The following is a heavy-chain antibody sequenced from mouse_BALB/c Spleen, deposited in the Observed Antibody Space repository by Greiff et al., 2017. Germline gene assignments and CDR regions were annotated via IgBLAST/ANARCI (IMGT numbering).Heavy chain of an antibody. Sequence: LQQPGSELVRPGASVKLSCKASGYTFTSYWMHWVKQRPGQGLEWIGNIYPGSGSTNYDEKFKSKATLTVDTSSSTAYMQLSSLTSEDSAVYYCTREGYYGNRGAMDYWGQGTSVTVSS. CDR2: IYPGSGST. J-gene: IGHJ4*01. CDR1: GYTFTSYW. CDR3: TREGYYGNRGAMDY. D-gene: IGHD2-1*01. V-gene: IGHV1S22*01.